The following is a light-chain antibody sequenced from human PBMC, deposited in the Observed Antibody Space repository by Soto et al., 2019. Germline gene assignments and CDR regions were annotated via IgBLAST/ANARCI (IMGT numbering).Light chain of an antibody. CDR1: QNVETF. CDR2: DAS. CDR3: QQRYNWPVT. V-gene: IGKV3-11*01. J-gene: IGKJ4*01. Sequence: DIVLTQSPGTLSLSPGERASLSCRASQNVETFLAWYQQRPGHSPRLLIYDASRRATGIPARLSGSGSGTVFTLTITGLEPEDFGVYYSQQRYNWPVTFGAGTKVEI.